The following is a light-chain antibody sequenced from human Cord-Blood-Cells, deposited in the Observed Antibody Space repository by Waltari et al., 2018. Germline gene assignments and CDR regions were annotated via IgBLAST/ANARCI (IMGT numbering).Light chain of an antibody. Sequence: QSALTQPPSASGSPGQAVTISCTGTSSDVGGYNYVSWYQQHPGKAPNPMIYEFSKRPSGVRGRFSGSKSGNTASLTVSGLQAEDEADYYCSSYAGSVFGGGTKLTVL. CDR2: EFS. V-gene: IGLV2-8*01. J-gene: IGLJ2*01. CDR3: SSYAGSV. CDR1: SSDVGGYNY.